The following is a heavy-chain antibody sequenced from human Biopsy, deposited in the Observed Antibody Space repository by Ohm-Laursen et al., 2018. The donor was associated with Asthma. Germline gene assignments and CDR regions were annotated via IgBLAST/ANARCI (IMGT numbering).Heavy chain of an antibody. Sequence: SLRLSCAAPGFTFSSYSMNWVRQAPGKGLEWVAVMSFDGRQTYYADSVKGRFTISRDNSKNTLYLQMNSLRAEDTAVYYCAKERYYDFWSGYPIWGQGTMVTVSS. CDR3: AKERYYDFWSGYPI. CDR1: GFTFSSYS. V-gene: IGHV3-30*18. CDR2: MSFDGRQT. J-gene: IGHJ3*02. D-gene: IGHD3-3*01.